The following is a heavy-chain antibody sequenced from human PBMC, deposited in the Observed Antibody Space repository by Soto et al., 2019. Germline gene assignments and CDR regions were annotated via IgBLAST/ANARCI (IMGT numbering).Heavy chain of an antibody. CDR2: IGTAGDT. CDR3: AAGGFGELIPNY. CDR1: GFTFSSYD. V-gene: IGHV3-13*01. D-gene: IGHD3-10*01. Sequence: AGGSLRLSCAASGFTFSSYDMHWVRQATGKGLEWVSAIGTAGDTYYPGSVKGRFTISRENAKNSLYLQMNSLRAGDTAVYYCAAGGFGELIPNYWGQGTMVTVPS. J-gene: IGHJ3*01.